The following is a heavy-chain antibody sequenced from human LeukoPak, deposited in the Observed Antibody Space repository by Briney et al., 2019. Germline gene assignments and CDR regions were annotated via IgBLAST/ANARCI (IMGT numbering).Heavy chain of an antibody. Sequence: AGGSLRLSCAASGFTFSSYAMSWVRQAPGKGLVWVSAISGSGGSTYYADSVKGRFTISRDNSKNTLYLQMNSLRAEDTAVYYWAKDGGIYDYVWGSYRYYFDYWGQGTLVTVSS. CDR1: GFTFSSYA. CDR2: ISGSGGST. V-gene: IGHV3-23*01. J-gene: IGHJ4*02. CDR3: AKDGGIYDYVWGSYRYYFDY. D-gene: IGHD3-16*02.